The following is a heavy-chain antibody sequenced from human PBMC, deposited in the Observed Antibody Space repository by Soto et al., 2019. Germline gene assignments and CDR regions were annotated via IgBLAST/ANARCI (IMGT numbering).Heavy chain of an antibody. J-gene: IGHJ4*02. CDR1: GLTFSRFA. V-gene: IGHV3-23*01. D-gene: IGHD4-17*01. CDR3: TKFVFYGDSLVEY. Sequence: EVQLLESGGDLVQPGGSLRLSCVASGLTFSRFALSWVRQSPGKGLEWVSAISGGGGSTYYVDSVKGRFTVSRDNSKNTLYLQMNTLRAEDTAVYYCTKFVFYGDSLVEYWGQGTLVTVSS. CDR2: ISGGGGST.